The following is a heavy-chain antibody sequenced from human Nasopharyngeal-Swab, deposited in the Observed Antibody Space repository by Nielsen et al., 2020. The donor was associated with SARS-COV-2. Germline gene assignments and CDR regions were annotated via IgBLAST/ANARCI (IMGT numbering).Heavy chain of an antibody. J-gene: IGHJ6*02. CDR3: ARDSFSRVGAAGSSHYYYYGMDV. D-gene: IGHD6-13*01. CDR1: GFTFSSYW. CDR2: IKQDGSEK. V-gene: IGHV3-7*01. Sequence: GGYLRLSCAASGFTFSSYWMSRVRQAPGKGLEWVANIKQDGSEKYYVDSVKGRFTISRDNAKNSLYLQMNSLRAEDTAVYYCARDSFSRVGAAGSSHYYYYGMDVWGQGTTVTVSS.